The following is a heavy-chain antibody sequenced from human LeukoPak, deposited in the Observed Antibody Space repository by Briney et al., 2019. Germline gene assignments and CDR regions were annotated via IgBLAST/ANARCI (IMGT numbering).Heavy chain of an antibody. J-gene: IGHJ6*02. Sequence: GESLKISCKGSGYSFTSFWIGWVRQMPGKGLEWMGIIYPGDSDTTYSPSFQGQVTISADKSISTAYLQWSSLKASDTAMYYCASTSRNYGSGSYYYYYGMDVWGQGTTVTVSS. CDR3: ASTSRNYGSGSYYYYYGMDV. CDR1: GYSFTSFW. CDR2: IYPGDSDT. D-gene: IGHD3-10*01. V-gene: IGHV5-51*01.